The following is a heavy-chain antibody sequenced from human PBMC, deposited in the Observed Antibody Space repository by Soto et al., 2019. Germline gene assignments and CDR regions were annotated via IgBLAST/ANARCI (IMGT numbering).Heavy chain of an antibody. D-gene: IGHD5-18*01. V-gene: IGHV3-23*01. CDR3: AKGGEGYSYGYYYYGMDV. CDR2: ISGSGGST. Sequence: PGGSLRLSCAASGFTFSSYAMSWVRQAPGKGLEWVSAISGSGGSTYYADSVKGRFTISRDNSKNTLYLQMNSLRAEDTAVYYCAKGGEGYSYGYYYYGMDVWGQGTTVTVSS. J-gene: IGHJ6*02. CDR1: GFTFSSYA.